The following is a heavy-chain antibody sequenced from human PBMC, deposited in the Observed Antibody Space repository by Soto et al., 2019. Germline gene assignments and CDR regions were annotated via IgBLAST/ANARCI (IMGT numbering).Heavy chain of an antibody. CDR3: ARAPGYCSGGSCYTFDY. J-gene: IGHJ4*02. D-gene: IGHD2-15*01. CDR1: GFTFSSYG. V-gene: IGHV3-33*01. Sequence: QVQLVESGGGVVQPGRSLRLSCAASGFTFSSYGMHWVRQAPGKGLEWVAVIWYDGSNKYYADSVKGRFTISRDNSKNTLYLQMNSLRAEDTAVYSCARAPGYCSGGSCYTFDYWGQGTLVTVSS. CDR2: IWYDGSNK.